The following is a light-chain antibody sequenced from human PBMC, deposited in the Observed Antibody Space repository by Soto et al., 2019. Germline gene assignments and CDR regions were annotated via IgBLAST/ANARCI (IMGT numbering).Light chain of an antibody. J-gene: IGLJ1*01. CDR1: YTYFGRYNR. Sequence: QSLLTQPASVSGSPGQSITIPCTATYTYFGRYNRVSWYQHHAGKGPKMLIFEVDNRPSGVPARFSGSKSGNTASLTVSGLQAEDEADYYCSSYVDSNNLLFGTGTKV. V-gene: IGLV2-8*01. CDR3: SSYVDSNNLL. CDR2: EVD.